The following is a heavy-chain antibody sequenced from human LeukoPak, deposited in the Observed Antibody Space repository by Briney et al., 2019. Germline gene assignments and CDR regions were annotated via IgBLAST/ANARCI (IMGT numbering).Heavy chain of an antibody. D-gene: IGHD2-15*01. J-gene: IGHJ4*02. V-gene: IGHV3-23*01. CDR2: LSGSGGSP. CDR3: AQEWWERHFDY. CDR1: GFTFSSYA. Sequence: PGGSLRLSCAASGFTFSSYAMGWVPQAPGKGLEWVSALSGSGGSPYYADSVKGRFTISRDNSKKTLYLQMNSLRPEDTAVYYCAQEWWERHFDYWGQGTLVTVSS.